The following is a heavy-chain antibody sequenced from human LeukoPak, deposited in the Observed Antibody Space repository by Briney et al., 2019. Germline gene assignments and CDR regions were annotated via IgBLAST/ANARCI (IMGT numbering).Heavy chain of an antibody. Sequence: GESLKISCKGSGYSFTSYWIGWVRQTPGKGLEWMGIIYPGDSDTSYSPSFQGQVNISTDKSISTVYLQWSSLKASDTAMYYCARGVALDGFDYWGQGTLVTVSS. CDR2: IYPGDSDT. CDR3: ARGVALDGFDY. D-gene: IGHD6-19*01. V-gene: IGHV5-51*03. CDR1: GYSFTSYW. J-gene: IGHJ4*02.